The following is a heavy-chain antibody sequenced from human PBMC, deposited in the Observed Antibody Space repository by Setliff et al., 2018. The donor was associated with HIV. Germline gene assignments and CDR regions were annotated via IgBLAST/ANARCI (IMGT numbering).Heavy chain of an antibody. D-gene: IGHD2-21*02. V-gene: IGHV4-39*07. CDR2: IYYSGTS. CDR1: GGSISSLSYY. CDR3: ARDSHCGDYHY. J-gene: IGHJ4*02. Sequence: SETLSLTCDVSGGSISSLSYYWGWIRLSPGKGLEWIGSIYYSGTSYYNPSLKSRVTISIDTSKNQFSLKLTAVTAADTAIYYCARDSHCGDYHYWGPGTLVTVSS.